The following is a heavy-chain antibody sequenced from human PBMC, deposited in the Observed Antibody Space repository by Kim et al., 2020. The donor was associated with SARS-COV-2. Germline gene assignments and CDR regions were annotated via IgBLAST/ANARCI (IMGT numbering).Heavy chain of an antibody. D-gene: IGHD3-22*01. Sequence: SETLSLTCTVSGGSISSGDYYWSWIRQPPGKGLEWIGYIYYSGSTYYNPSLKSRVTISVDTSKNQFSLKLSSVTAADTAVYYCARDSSGYLGYFDLWGRGTLVTVSS. CDR2: IYYSGST. V-gene: IGHV4-30-4*01. CDR3: ARDSSGYLGYFDL. J-gene: IGHJ2*01. CDR1: GGSISSGDYY.